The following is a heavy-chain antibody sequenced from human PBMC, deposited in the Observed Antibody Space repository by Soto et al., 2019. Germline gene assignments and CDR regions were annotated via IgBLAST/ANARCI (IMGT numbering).Heavy chain of an antibody. D-gene: IGHD4-17*01. J-gene: IGHJ4*02. CDR3: ARENHLYGDYARTYDY. V-gene: IGHV4-59*01. CDR1: GGSISSYY. Sequence: SETLSLTCTVSGGSISSYYWSWIRQPPGKGLEWIGYIYYSGSTNYNPSLKSRVTISVDTSKNQFSLKLSSVTAADTAVYYCARENHLYGDYARTYDYWGQGTLVTAPQ. CDR2: IYYSGST.